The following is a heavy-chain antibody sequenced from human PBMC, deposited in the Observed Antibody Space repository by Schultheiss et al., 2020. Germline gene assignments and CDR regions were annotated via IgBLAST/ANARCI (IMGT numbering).Heavy chain of an antibody. CDR2: ISYDGKNK. J-gene: IGHJ6*02. CDR3: ANAGDNMAGRPDYYYYGMDV. CDR1: GLTFSSYG. D-gene: IGHD6-6*01. V-gene: IGHV3-30*18. Sequence: GGSLRLSCAASGLTFSSYGVHWVRQAPGKGLEWVALISYDGKNKYYADSVKGRFTISRDNSKNTLYMQMNSLRAEDTAVYYCANAGDNMAGRPDYYYYGMDVWGQGTTVNVSS.